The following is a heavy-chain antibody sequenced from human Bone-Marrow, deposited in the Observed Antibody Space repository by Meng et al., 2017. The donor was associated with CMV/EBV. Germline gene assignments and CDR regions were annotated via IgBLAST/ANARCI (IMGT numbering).Heavy chain of an antibody. Sequence: GESLKISCAASGFTFSSYSMNWVRQAPGKGLEWVSSISSSSSYIYYADSVKGRFTISRDNAKNSLYLKMNSLRAEDTAVYYCARGLTPSWGYYFGMDVWGQGTTVTVSS. V-gene: IGHV3-21*01. CDR3: ARGLTPSWGYYFGMDV. D-gene: IGHD2-2*01. CDR1: GFTFSSYS. J-gene: IGHJ6*02. CDR2: ISSSSSYI.